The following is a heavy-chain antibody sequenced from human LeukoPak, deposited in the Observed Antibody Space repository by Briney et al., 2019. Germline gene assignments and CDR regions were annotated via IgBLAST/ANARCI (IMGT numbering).Heavy chain of an antibody. D-gene: IGHD2-15*01. V-gene: IGHV4-34*01. CDR1: GGSFSGYY. Sequence: SETLSLTCAVYGGSFSGYYWSWIRQPPGKGLEWIGEINHSGSTNYNPSLKSRVTISVDTSKNQFSLKLSSVTAADTAVYYCARGYPTPGYCSGGSCYRRINWFDPWGQGTLVTVSS. CDR2: INHSGST. J-gene: IGHJ5*02. CDR3: ARGYPTPGYCSGGSCYRRINWFDP.